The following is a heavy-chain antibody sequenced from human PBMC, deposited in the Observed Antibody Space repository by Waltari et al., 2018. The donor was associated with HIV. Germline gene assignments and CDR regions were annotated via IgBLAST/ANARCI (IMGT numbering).Heavy chain of an antibody. CDR2: IKPSGGYT. CDR3: VRNTWSGFDH. V-gene: IGHV1-46*03. Sequence: QVPLVQSGTEVKEPGASVKISCKASGYSFTSLYLYWVRQAPGQGLECVGMIKPSGGYTTYAQKFQGRVTMTRDTSTSTAYMELSSLTFEDTAVYYCVRNTWSGFDHWGQGTLVTVSS. D-gene: IGHD3-3*01. J-gene: IGHJ4*02. CDR1: GYSFTSLY.